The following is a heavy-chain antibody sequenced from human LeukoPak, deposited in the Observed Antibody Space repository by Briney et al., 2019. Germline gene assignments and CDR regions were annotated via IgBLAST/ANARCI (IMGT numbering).Heavy chain of an antibody. J-gene: IGHJ6*02. CDR2: IIPIFGTA. D-gene: IGHD3-10*01. CDR1: GGTFSSYA. V-gene: IGHV1-69*13. Sequence: ASVKVSCKASGGTFSSYAISWVRQAPGQGLEWMGGIIPIFGTANYAQKFQGRVTITADESTSTAYMELSSLRSEDTAVYYCARARATGLKSGLYYYGMDVWGQGTTVTVSS. CDR3: ARARATGLKSGLYYYGMDV.